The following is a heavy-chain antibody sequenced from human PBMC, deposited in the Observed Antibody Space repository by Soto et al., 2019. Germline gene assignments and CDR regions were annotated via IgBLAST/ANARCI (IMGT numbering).Heavy chain of an antibody. V-gene: IGHV4-31*03. Sequence: SETLSLTCTVSGGSISSGGYYWSWIRQHPGKGLEWIGYIYYSGSTYYNPSLKSRVTISVDTSKNQFSLKLSSVTAADTAVYYCARESSGGGGVGATAAFDIWGQGTMVTVSS. CDR3: ARESSGGGGVGATAAFDI. D-gene: IGHD1-26*01. CDR1: GGSISSGGYY. CDR2: IYYSGST. J-gene: IGHJ3*02.